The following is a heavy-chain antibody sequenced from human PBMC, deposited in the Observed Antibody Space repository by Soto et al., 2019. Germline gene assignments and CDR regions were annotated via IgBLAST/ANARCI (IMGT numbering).Heavy chain of an antibody. Sequence: PGGSLRPSCAASGFTFSSYSMNWVRQAPGKGLEWFSYISSSSRTIYYADSVKGRFTISRDNAKNSLYLQMNSLRAEDTAVYYCARHPERIAQIGWFDPWGQGTLVTVSS. J-gene: IGHJ5*02. CDR2: ISSSSRTI. D-gene: IGHD6-13*01. CDR1: GFTFSSYS. CDR3: ARHPERIAQIGWFDP. V-gene: IGHV3-48*01.